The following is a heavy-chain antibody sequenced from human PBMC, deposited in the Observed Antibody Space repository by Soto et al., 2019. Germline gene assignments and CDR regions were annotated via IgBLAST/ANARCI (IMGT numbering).Heavy chain of an antibody. CDR2: IYHSGST. J-gene: IGHJ6*02. Sequence: SETLSLTCAVSGGSIIRSNWWSFVRQPPGKGLEWIGEIYHSGSTNYNPSLKSRVTISVDKSKNQFSLKLSSVTAADTAVYYCARVYYYDSSGYGDLYGMDVWGQGTTVTVSS. D-gene: IGHD3-22*01. CDR3: ARVYYYDSSGYGDLYGMDV. CDR1: GGSIIRSNW. V-gene: IGHV4-4*02.